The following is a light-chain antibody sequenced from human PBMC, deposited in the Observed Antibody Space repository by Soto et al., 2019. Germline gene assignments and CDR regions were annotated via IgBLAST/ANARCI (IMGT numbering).Light chain of an antibody. V-gene: IGKV4-1*01. CDR3: QQFSSPPFFP. Sequence: DIVMTQSPDSLAVSLGERATITCKSSHSVLFSSNNKNYLAWYQQKPRQPPKLLIYWASTRESGVPDRFSGSGSGTDFTLTISTLQAEDVAVYYCQQFSSPPFFPFGQGTKVEIK. J-gene: IGKJ2*01. CDR2: WAS. CDR1: HSVLFSSNNKNY.